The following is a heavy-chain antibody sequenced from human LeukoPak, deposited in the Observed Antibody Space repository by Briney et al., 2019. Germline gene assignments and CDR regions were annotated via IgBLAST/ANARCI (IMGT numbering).Heavy chain of an antibody. V-gene: IGHV4-59*08. CDR1: GGSISSYY. J-gene: IGHJ5*02. CDR2: IYYSGST. CDR3: ARGPVTTSGNCFDP. D-gene: IGHD4-17*01. Sequence: SETLSLTCTASGGSISSYYWSWIRQPPGKGLEWIGYIYYSGSTNYNPSLKSRVTISVDTSKNQFSLKLSSVTAADTAVYYCARGPVTTSGNCFDPWGQGTLVTVSS.